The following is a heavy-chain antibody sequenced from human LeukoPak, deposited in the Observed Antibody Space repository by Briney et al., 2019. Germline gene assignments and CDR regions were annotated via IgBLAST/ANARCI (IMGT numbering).Heavy chain of an antibody. CDR3: ARVMGYSGSGYFDY. D-gene: IGHD5-18*01. CDR1: GFTFDDYG. Sequence: GGSLRLSCAASGFTFDDYGMSWVRQAPGKGLEWVSGINWNGGSTGYADSVKGRFTISRDNAKNSVYLQMNSLRAEDTAVYYCARVMGYSGSGYFDYWGQGTLVTVSS. J-gene: IGHJ4*02. V-gene: IGHV3-20*04. CDR2: INWNGGST.